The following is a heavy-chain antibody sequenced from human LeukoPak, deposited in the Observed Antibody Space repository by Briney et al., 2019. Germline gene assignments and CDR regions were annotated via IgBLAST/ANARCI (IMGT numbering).Heavy chain of an antibody. D-gene: IGHD3-10*01. V-gene: IGHV3-23*01. Sequence: GGSLRLSCAASGFDFSTYAMSWVRQAPGKGLEWVSGIGGGDTHYADSVKGRFTISRDNSKNTLYLQMNSLRAEDTAVYYCAKLKDGSGSYGAFDIWGQGTMVTVSS. CDR1: GFDFSTYA. CDR3: AKLKDGSGSYGAFDI. J-gene: IGHJ3*02. CDR2: IGGGDT.